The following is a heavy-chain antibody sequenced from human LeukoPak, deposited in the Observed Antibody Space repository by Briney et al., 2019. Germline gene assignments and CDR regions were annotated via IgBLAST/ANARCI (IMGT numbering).Heavy chain of an antibody. CDR3: AQDGYDSSGYSWVRSPTIP. CDR1: GFTFSSYG. V-gene: IGHV3-21*01. Sequence: TGGSLRLSCAASGFTFSSYGMSWVRQAPGKGLEWVSSISSSSSYIYYADSVKGRFTISRDNAKNSLYLQMNSLRAEDTAVYYCAQDGYDSSGYSWVRSPTIPWGQGTLVTVSS. J-gene: IGHJ5*02. D-gene: IGHD3-22*01. CDR2: ISSSSSYI.